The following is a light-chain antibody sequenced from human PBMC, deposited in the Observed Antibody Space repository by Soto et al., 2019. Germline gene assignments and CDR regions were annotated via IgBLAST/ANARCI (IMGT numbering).Light chain of an antibody. V-gene: IGKV3-15*01. Sequence: EIVLTQSPGTLSLSAGEIATLSCRASQSVGSSYLAWYQQKPGQAPRLLIYDASNRATGIPARFSGSGSGTEFTLTISSLQSEDFAVYYCQQYNNWPITFGQGTRLEIK. CDR3: QQYNNWPIT. J-gene: IGKJ5*01. CDR1: QSVGSSY. CDR2: DAS.